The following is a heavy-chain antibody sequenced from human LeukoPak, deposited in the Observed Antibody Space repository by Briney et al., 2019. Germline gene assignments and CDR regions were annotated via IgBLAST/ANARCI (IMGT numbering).Heavy chain of an antibody. CDR1: GFTFRSYG. D-gene: IGHD1-26*01. Sequence: GGSLRLSCAASGFTFRSYGMSWVRQAPGKGLEWVSAISGSGGSTYYADSVKGRFTISRDNSKNTLYLQMNSLRAEDTAVYYCAPLVGATSPFDYWGQGTLVTVSS. CDR2: ISGSGGST. V-gene: IGHV3-23*01. CDR3: APLVGATSPFDY. J-gene: IGHJ4*02.